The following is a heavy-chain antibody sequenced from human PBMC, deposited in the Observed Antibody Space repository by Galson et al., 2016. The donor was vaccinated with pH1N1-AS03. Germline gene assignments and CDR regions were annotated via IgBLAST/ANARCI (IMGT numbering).Heavy chain of an antibody. D-gene: IGHD1-26*01. CDR2: IIVNEKQKTETT. CDR3: ARDRAPWDFDP. J-gene: IGHJ5*02. Sequence: ETLSLTCTVSGASVNSFFCTWIRQPAGRGLEWIGRIIVNEKQKTETTHYNPSPKSRLSISVDKSKNQFSLTPSSVTASDPAVYYCARDRAPWDFDPWGQGTLVTVSS. V-gene: IGHV4-4*07. CDR1: GASVNSFF.